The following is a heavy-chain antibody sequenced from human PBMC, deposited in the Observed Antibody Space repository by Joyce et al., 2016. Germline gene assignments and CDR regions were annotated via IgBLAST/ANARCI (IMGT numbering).Heavy chain of an antibody. V-gene: IGHV4-39*01. D-gene: IGHD6-19*01. Sequence: QLHLQESGPGLVKPSETLSLTCIVSGGSISTSSYYWGWIRQPPGKGLEWIGSIYNSGSTDYKPSLRSRGTMSVDTSKNQFSLKLSSVTAADTAMYYCASLQWLEERSFDYWGQGTPVTVST. CDR2: IYNSGST. CDR3: ASLQWLEERSFDY. J-gene: IGHJ4*02. CDR1: GGSISTSSYY.